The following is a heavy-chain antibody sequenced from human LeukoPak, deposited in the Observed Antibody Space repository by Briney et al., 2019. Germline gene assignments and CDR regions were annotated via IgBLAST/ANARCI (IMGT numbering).Heavy chain of an antibody. CDR2: ISSSSSYI. J-gene: IGHJ3*02. CDR1: GFTFSSYS. CDR3: ARDQGAGMATSDAFDI. Sequence: GGSLRLSCAASGFTFSSYSMNWVRQAPGKGLEWVSSISSSSSYIYYADSVKGRFTISRDNAKNSLYLPMNSLRAEDAAVYYCARDQGAGMATSDAFDIWGQGTMVTVSS. D-gene: IGHD5-12*01. V-gene: IGHV3-21*01.